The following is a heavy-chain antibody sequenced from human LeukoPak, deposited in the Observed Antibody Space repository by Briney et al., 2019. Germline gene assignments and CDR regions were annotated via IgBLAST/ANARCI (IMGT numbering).Heavy chain of an antibody. D-gene: IGHD2-2*01. Sequence: SQTLSLTCAISGDSVSSNSVTWNWIRQSPSRGLEWLGRTYYRSTWYNDYAVSVRGRITVNPDTSKNQFSLHLNSVTPEDTAVYYCARRLTQYDCYDPWGQGILVTVSS. CDR1: GDSVSSNSVT. V-gene: IGHV6-1*01. CDR3: ARRLTQYDCYDP. CDR2: TYYRSTWYN. J-gene: IGHJ5*02.